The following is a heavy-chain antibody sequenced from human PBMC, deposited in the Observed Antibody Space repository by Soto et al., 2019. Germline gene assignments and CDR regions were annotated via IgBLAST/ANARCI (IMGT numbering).Heavy chain of an antibody. J-gene: IGHJ4*02. V-gene: IGHV3-21*01. Sequence: PGGSLRLSCAASGFTFSSYSTNWVRQAPGKGLEWVSSISSSSSYIYYADSVKGRFTISRDNAKHSLYLQMNSLRAEDTAVYYCARDDDIVGTTPPDYWGQGTLVTVSS. CDR2: ISSSSSYI. D-gene: IGHD5-12*01. CDR3: ARDDDIVGTTPPDY. CDR1: GFTFSSYS.